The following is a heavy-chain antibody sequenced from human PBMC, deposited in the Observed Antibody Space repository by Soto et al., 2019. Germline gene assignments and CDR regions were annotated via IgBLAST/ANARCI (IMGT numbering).Heavy chain of an antibody. CDR3: ARVRDDRSRYYFPFDS. V-gene: IGHV4-4*07. CDR2: IYTSGST. CDR1: GGSISSCY. Sequence: SETLSLTCRGSGGSISSCYPRWIRQPAAKGLEGIGRIYTSGSTNYNPSLKIRVTMSEDTTKNHSSLKXISGTAADAAVYYCARVRDDRSRYYFPFDSWGQVPLVIVS. J-gene: IGHJ4*02. D-gene: IGHD3-22*01.